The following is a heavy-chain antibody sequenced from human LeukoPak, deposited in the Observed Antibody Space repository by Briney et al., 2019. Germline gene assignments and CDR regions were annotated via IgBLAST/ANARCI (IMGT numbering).Heavy chain of an antibody. D-gene: IGHD6-19*01. V-gene: IGHV3-48*04. CDR1: GFTFSSYS. Sequence: PGGSLRLSCAASGFTFSSYSMNWVRQAPGKGLEWVSSISSSGSTIYYADSVKGRFTISRDNAKNSLYLQMNSLRAEDTAVYYCARDSGAGTDFDYWGQGTLVTVSS. CDR3: ARDSGAGTDFDY. CDR2: ISSSGSTI. J-gene: IGHJ4*02.